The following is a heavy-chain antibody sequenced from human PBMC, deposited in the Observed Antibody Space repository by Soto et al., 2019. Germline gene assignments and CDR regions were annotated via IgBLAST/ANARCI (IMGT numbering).Heavy chain of an antibody. J-gene: IGHJ6*02. CDR3: ARARPMYYDFWSGYYKDGMDV. V-gene: IGHV1-2*02. Sequence: QVQLVQSGAEVKKPGASVKVSCKASGYTFTGYYMHWVRQAHGQGLEWMGWINPNSGGTNYAQKFQGRVTMTRDTSISTAYMGLSRLRSDETAVYYCARARPMYYDFWSGYYKDGMDVWGQGTTVTVSS. CDR1: GYTFTGYY. CDR2: INPNSGGT. D-gene: IGHD3-3*01.